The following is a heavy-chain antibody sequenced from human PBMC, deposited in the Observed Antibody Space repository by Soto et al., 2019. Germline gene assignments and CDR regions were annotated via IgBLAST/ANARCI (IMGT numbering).Heavy chain of an antibody. Sequence: QVQLVQSGPEVKKSGASVKVSCKASGYTFSDHAISWVRQAPGQGLEWMGWISCYSDYTNYAQKFQGRVTMTTDTSTSTVHMELRNLKSDDTAVYYCARDVEWERGALGYNVYALDVWGQGTTVTVS. CDR3: ARDVEWERGALGYNVYALDV. J-gene: IGHJ6*02. V-gene: IGHV1-18*01. CDR1: GYTFSDHA. CDR2: ISCYSDYT. D-gene: IGHD1-26*01.